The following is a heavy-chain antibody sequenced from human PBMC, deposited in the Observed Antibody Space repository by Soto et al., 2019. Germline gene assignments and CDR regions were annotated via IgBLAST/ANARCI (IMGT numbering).Heavy chain of an antibody. D-gene: IGHD7-27*01. V-gene: IGHV3-15*04. J-gene: IGHJ4*02. Sequence: PGGSLRLSCTASGFTFSKAYMNWVRQAPGKGLEWVGQIDSKIDADKTDFAAPVKGRFTLSRDDSKNTVSLQMNGLEIADTAMYYCVRRFTGVATPRFDYWGQGTLVSVSS. CDR3: VRRFTGVATPRFDY. CDR2: IDSKIDADKT. CDR1: GFTFSKAY.